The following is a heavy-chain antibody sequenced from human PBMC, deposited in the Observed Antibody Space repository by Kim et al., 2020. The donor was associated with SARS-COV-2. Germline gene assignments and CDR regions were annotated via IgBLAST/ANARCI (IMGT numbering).Heavy chain of an antibody. V-gene: IGHV4-61*02. CDR2: IYTSGST. CDR1: GGSISSGSYY. CDR3: ARDPTRQYYDILTGYYRNYYGMDV. J-gene: IGHJ6*02. D-gene: IGHD3-9*01. Sequence: SETLSLTCTVSGGSISSGSYYWSWIRQPARKGLEWIGRIYTSGSTNYNPSLKSRVTISVDTSKNQFSLKLSSVTAADTAVYYCARDPTRQYYDILTGYYRNYYGMDVWGQGTTVTVSS.